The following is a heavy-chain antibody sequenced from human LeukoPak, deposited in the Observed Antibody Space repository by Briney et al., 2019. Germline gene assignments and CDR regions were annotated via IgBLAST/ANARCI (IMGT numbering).Heavy chain of an antibody. V-gene: IGHV1-8*01. CDR3: ARALSWTSQSYYYMDV. CDR1: GYPFTSYD. CDR2: MNPNSGNT. J-gene: IGHJ6*03. D-gene: IGHD3/OR15-3a*01. Sequence: ASVKVSCKASGYPFTSYDINWVRRATGQGLEWMGWMNPNSGNTGYAQNFQGRVTMTKNTSITTAYMELSSLRSEDTAVYYCARALSWTSQSYYYMDVWGKGTTVTVSS.